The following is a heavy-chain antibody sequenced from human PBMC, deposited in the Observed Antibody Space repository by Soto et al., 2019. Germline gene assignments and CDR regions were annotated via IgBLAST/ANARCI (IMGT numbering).Heavy chain of an antibody. J-gene: IGHJ4*02. CDR3: ARGPRIAAAGGIDY. Sequence: PGGSLRLSCAASGFTFSSYGMHWVRQAPGKGLEWVSSISSSSSYIYYADSVKGRFTISRDNAKNSLYLQMNSLRAEDTAVYYCARGPRIAAAGGIDYWGQGTLVTVSS. CDR1: GFTFSSYG. D-gene: IGHD6-13*01. CDR2: ISSSSSYI. V-gene: IGHV3-21*01.